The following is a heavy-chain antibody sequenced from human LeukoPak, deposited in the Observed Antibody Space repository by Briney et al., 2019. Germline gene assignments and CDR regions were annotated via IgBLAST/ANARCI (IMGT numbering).Heavy chain of an antibody. CDR3: AGDAVTTGSGAFYYYYMDV. J-gene: IGHJ6*03. CDR2: MNPNSGNT. CDR1: GYTFTSYD. Sequence: GASVKVSCKASGYTFTSYDINWVPQATGQGGEWMGWMNPNSGNTGYAQKFQGRDTMTRDTSISTAYMELSSLSSEDTAVYYCAGDAVTTGSGAFYYYYMDVWGKGTTVTVSS. D-gene: IGHD4-11*01. V-gene: IGHV1-8*01.